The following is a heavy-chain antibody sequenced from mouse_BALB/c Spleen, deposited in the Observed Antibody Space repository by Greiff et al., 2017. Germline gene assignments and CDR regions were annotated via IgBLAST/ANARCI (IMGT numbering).Heavy chain of an antibody. CDR1: GFSLSTSGMG. CDR2: IYWDDDK. D-gene: IGHD2-4*01. V-gene: IGHV8-12*01. J-gene: IGHJ3*01. Sequence: QVTLKVSGPGILQPSQTLSLTCSFSGFSLSTSGMGVSWIRQPSGKGLEWLAHIYWDDDKRYNPSLKSRLTISKDTSRNQVFLKITSVDTADTATYYCAREITTGFAYWGQGTLVTVSA. CDR3: AREITTGFAY.